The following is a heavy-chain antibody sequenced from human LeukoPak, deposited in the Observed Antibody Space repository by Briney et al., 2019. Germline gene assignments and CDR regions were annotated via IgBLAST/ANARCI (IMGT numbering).Heavy chain of an antibody. CDR1: GGSISSYY. CDR2: IYYSGST. J-gene: IGHJ3*02. CDR3: ARTAGDTAMVGDAFDI. V-gene: IGHV4-59*01. D-gene: IGHD5-18*01. Sequence: ETLSLTCTVSGGSISSYYWSWIRQPPGKGLEWIGYIYYSGSTNYNPSPKSRVTISVDTSKNQFSLKLSSVTAADTAVYYCARTAGDTAMVGDAFDIWGQGTMVTVSS.